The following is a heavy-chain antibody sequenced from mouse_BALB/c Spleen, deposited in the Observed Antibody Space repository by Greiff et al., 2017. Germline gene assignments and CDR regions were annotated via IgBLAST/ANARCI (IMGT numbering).Heavy chain of an antibody. CDR2: IDPENGDT. J-gene: IGHJ3*01. Sequence: EVQLQQSGAELVRSGASVKLSCTASGFNIKDYYMYWVKQRPEQGLEWIGWIDPENGDTEYAPKFQGKATMTADTSSNTAYLQLSSLTSEDTAVYYCNAPSGVRGGWFAYWGQGTLVTVSA. CDR3: NAPSGVRGGWFAY. CDR1: GFNIKDYY. V-gene: IGHV14-4*02. D-gene: IGHD6-1*01.